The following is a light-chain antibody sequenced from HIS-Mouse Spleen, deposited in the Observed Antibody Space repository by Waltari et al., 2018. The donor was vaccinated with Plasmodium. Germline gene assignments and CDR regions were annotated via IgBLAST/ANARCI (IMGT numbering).Light chain of an antibody. Sequence: STGDRVTLTCRASQGISSYLAWYQQKPGKAPKLLIYAASTLQSGVPSRFSGSGSGTDFTLTISCLQSEDFATYYCQQYYSYPLTFGGGTKVEIK. CDR3: QQYYSYPLT. CDR1: QGISSY. J-gene: IGKJ4*01. CDR2: AAS. V-gene: IGKV1-8*01.